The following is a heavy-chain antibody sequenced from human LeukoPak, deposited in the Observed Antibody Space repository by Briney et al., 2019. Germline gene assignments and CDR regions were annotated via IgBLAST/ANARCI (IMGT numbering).Heavy chain of an antibody. CDR2: IYSSGST. D-gene: IGHD3-22*01. Sequence: GGSLRLSCAASGLAVSSSYMSWVRQAPGKGLEWVSIIYSSGSTYYADSVKGRFTISRDSSKNTLYLQMNSLRAEDTAVYYCARASSGYPHYYFDYWGQGTLVTVSS. J-gene: IGHJ4*02. CDR3: ARASSGYPHYYFDY. V-gene: IGHV3-53*01. CDR1: GLAVSSSY.